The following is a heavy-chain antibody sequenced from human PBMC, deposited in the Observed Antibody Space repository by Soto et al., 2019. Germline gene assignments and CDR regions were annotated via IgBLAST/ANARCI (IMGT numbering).Heavy chain of an antibody. D-gene: IGHD2-2*01. V-gene: IGHV3-48*03. CDR1: GFTFSSSE. J-gene: IGHJ3*01. CDR2: IHPGGQII. CDR3: ARRGSS. Sequence: PGGSLRLSCAASGFTFSSSEMYWVRQAPGKGLEWVSYIHPGGQIIFYADSVKGRFTISRDNAKNSVYLQMNNLRAEDTDVYYCARRGSSWGQGTMVTVSS.